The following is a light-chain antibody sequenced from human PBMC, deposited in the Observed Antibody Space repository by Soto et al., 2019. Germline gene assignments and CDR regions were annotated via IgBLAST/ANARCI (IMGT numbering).Light chain of an antibody. J-gene: IGKJ4*01. CDR1: QSITTF. CDR2: DAS. Sequence: DIQMTQSPSTLSASIGDRVTITCRASQSITTFLAWYQQKPGKAPQILIYDASKLEPGVPSRLSGGGSGTEFTLTISSLQPDDFATYYCQQYSTYPLTFGGGNKV. CDR3: QQYSTYPLT. V-gene: IGKV1-5*01.